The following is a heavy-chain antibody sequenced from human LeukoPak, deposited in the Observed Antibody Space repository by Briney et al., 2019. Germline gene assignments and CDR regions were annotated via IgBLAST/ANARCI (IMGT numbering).Heavy chain of an antibody. J-gene: IGHJ4*02. V-gene: IGHV1-2*02. Sequence: ASVKVSCKASGYTFTGYYMHWVRQAPGQGLEWMGWINPNSGGTNYAQKFQGRVTMTRDTSISTAYMELSRLRSDDTAVYYCARAASQGPPYYFDYWGQGTLVTVSS. CDR3: ARAASQGPPYYFDY. CDR2: INPNSGGT. CDR1: GYTFTGYY.